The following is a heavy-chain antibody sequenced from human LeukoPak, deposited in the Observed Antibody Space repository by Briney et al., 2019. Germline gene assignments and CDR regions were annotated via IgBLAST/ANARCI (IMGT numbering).Heavy chain of an antibody. CDR1: GFTVSSNY. J-gene: IGHJ4*02. CDR3: AKDGEGTATMAGVDY. CDR2: IYSGGST. V-gene: IGHV3-53*01. Sequence: GGSLRLSCAASGFTVSSNYMSWVRQAPGKGLEWVSVIYSGGSTYYADSVKGRFTISRDNSKNTLYLQMNSLRAEDTAVYYCAKDGEGTATMAGVDYWGQGTLVTVSS. D-gene: IGHD5-12*01.